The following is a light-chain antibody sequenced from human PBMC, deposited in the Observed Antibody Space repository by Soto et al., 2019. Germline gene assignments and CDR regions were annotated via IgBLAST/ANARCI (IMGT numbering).Light chain of an antibody. Sequence: EIVLTQSPGTLSLSPGERATLSCRASQSINSRYLAWYQQKPGQAPRLLIYGASSRATGIPERFSGSGSGTDFNLTISRLEPEDFAVYYCQQFGSSPGFTFGPGTKVDIK. CDR3: QQFGSSPGFT. V-gene: IGKV3-20*01. CDR2: GAS. CDR1: QSINSRY. J-gene: IGKJ3*01.